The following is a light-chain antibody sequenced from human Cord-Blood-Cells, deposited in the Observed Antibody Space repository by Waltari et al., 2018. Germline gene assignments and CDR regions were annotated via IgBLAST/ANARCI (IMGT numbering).Light chain of an antibody. CDR3: CSYAGSYTWV. Sequence: QSALTQPRSVSGSPGQSVTISCPGTSRDVGGYHLVSWYQQHPGKAPKLMIYDVSKRPSGVPDRFSGSKSGNTASLTISGLQAEDEADYYCCSYAGSYTWVFGGGTKLTVL. J-gene: IGLJ3*02. V-gene: IGLV2-11*01. CDR2: DVS. CDR1: SRDVGGYHL.